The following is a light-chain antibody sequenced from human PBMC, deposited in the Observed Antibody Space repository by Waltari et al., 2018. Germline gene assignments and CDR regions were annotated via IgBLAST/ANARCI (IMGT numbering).Light chain of an antibody. Sequence: EIVMTQSPATLSVSPGERATLSCRASQRVTTNLAWYQQKPGQAPRLLIYGASTRTTGIPARFSGSGSGTEFTLTISGTQSGDFAIYYCQQYNNWPPLFTFGPGTRVDFK. CDR1: QRVTTN. CDR2: GAS. CDR3: QQYNNWPPLFT. V-gene: IGKV3-15*01. J-gene: IGKJ3*01.